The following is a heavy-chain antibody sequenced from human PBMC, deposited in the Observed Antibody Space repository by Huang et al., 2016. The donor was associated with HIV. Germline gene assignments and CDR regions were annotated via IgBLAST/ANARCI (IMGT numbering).Heavy chain of an antibody. D-gene: IGHD2-8*01. CDR2: IRQDGSEK. CDR1: TVTLSAFW. J-gene: IGHJ6*02. CDR3: ATKADAMDV. Sequence: LVESGGGLVRPGGSLRLSCAGSTVTLSAFWMTWVRQSPGQGLEWVDSIRQDGSEKHYVDSVEGRFNISRDNGKKLLFLEMRSLGVDDTAVYFCATKADAMDVWGQGTTVIVSS. V-gene: IGHV3-7*01.